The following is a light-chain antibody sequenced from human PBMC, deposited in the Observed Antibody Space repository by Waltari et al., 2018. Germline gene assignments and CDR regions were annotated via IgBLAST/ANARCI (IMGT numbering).Light chain of an antibody. CDR2: KNN. V-gene: IGLV1-44*01. J-gene: IGLJ3*02. Sequence: QSVLPQPPSASGTPGQRVTISCSGRSPNIGMHTVNWYQQLPGTAPKLLIYKNNQRPSGVPDRFSASKSGTSASLAISGLQSEDEADYYCASWDDSLNGVFGGGTKLTVL. CDR3: ASWDDSLNGV. CDR1: SPNIGMHT.